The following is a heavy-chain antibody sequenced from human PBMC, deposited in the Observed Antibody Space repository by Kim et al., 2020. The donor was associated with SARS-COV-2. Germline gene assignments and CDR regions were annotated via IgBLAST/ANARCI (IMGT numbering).Heavy chain of an antibody. CDR2: IYSGGST. CDR3: ARDMGLNGDYAYYYYGMDV. Sequence: GGSLRLSCAASGFTVSSNYMSWVRQAPGKGLEWVSVIYSGGSTYYADSVKGRFTISRDNSKNTLYLQMNSLRAEDTAVYYCARDMGLNGDYAYYYYGMDVWGQGTTVTVSS. J-gene: IGHJ6*02. D-gene: IGHD4-17*01. V-gene: IGHV3-66*02. CDR1: GFTVSSNY.